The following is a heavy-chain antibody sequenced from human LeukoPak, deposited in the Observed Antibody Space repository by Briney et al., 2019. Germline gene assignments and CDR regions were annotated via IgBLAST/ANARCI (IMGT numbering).Heavy chain of an antibody. D-gene: IGHD2-15*01. Sequence: GASVKVSCKASGYTFTSYAMHWVRQAPGQRLEWMGWINAGNGNTKYSQKFQGRVTITRDTSASTAYMELSSLRSEDTAVYYCARERGWWDAFDIWGQGTMVTVSS. CDR1: GYTFTSYA. CDR2: INAGNGNT. J-gene: IGHJ3*02. CDR3: ARERGWWDAFDI. V-gene: IGHV1-3*01.